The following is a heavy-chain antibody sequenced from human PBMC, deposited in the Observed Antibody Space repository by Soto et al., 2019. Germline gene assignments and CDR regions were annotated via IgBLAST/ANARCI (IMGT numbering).Heavy chain of an antibody. J-gene: IGHJ4*02. Sequence: QVQLQQWGAGLLKPSETLSLTCAVYGGAISGYFWTWIRQTPGKGLEWIGEIDHSGRTKYTPSLKSRVSISVDTSKNQFSLRLSSVTAADTALYYCARGTTEWGQGTLVTVS. D-gene: IGHD1-1*01. V-gene: IGHV4-34*01. CDR2: IDHSGRT. CDR1: GGAISGYF. CDR3: ARGTTE.